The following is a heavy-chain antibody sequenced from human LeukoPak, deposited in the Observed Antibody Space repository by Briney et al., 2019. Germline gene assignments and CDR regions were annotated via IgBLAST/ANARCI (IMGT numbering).Heavy chain of an antibody. J-gene: IGHJ4*02. CDR1: GGSISTYY. CDR3: AKVAKYYYGSETYFFFED. D-gene: IGHD3-10*01. CDR2: IKTSGST. V-gene: IGHV4-4*07. Sequence: SETLSLTCTVSGGSISTYYWSWIRQPVGKGLEWIGHIKTSGSTHYNPSLRSRITMSVDTSKNQFSLNLGSVTAADTAVYYCAKVAKYYYGSETYFFFEDWGQGTLVTVSS.